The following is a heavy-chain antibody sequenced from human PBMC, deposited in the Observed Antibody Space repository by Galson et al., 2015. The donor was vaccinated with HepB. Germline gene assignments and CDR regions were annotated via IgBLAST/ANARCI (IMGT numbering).Heavy chain of an antibody. CDR3: AREFGSGWFDY. CDR1: GFTFSSYA. J-gene: IGHJ4*02. V-gene: IGHV3-23*01. Sequence: SLRLSCAGSGFTFSSYAMAWVRQAPGKWLEWVSAISGSGSRTYYADSVKGRLTISRDNSENTVHLQMNSLRAEDTAVYYYAREFGSGWFDYWGQGTLVTVSS. D-gene: IGHD6-19*01. CDR2: ISGSGSRT.